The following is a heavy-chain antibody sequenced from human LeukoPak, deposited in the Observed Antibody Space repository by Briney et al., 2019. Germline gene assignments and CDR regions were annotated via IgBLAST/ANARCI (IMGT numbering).Heavy chain of an antibody. CDR3: ARASPIAGTYYYYMDV. D-gene: IGHD3-16*01. V-gene: IGHV3-48*01. J-gene: IGHJ6*03. Sequence: GGSLRLSCAASGFTFSSYNMNWVRQAPGKGLEWVSYISSSSSTIYYADSVKGRFTISRDNAKNSLYLQMNSLRAEDTAVYYCARASPIAGTYYYYMDVWGKGTTVTVSS. CDR1: GFTFSSYN. CDR2: ISSSSSTI.